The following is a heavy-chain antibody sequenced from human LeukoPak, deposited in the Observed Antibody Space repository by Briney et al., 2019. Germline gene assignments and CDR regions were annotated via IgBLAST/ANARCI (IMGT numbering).Heavy chain of an antibody. CDR2: ISSSGSAI. CDR1: GFTLSSSE. Sequence: PGGSLRLSCAASGFTLSSSEMNWVRKAPGKGLEWVSFISSSGSAIHYADPVRGRFTISRDKAKNSLYLQMSRLRAEDTAVYYCAREKLSFFDSSGYFDYWGQGTLVTVSS. CDR3: AREKLSFFDSSGYFDY. V-gene: IGHV3-48*03. J-gene: IGHJ4*02. D-gene: IGHD3-22*01.